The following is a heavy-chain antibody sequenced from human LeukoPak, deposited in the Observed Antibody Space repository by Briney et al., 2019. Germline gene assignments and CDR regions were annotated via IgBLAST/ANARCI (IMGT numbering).Heavy chain of an antibody. V-gene: IGHV3-74*01. J-gene: IGHJ1*01. CDR2: IKSDGST. D-gene: IGHD3-22*01. Sequence: GGSLRLSCAASGFTFSSYWMHWVRKAPGKGLVWVSRIKSDGSTNYADSVKGRFTISRDNAKNTLSLQMNSLRAEDTGVYYCARAPSEIGGYYPEYFRHWGQGTLVTVSS. CDR1: GFTFSSYW. CDR3: ARAPSEIGGYYPEYFRH.